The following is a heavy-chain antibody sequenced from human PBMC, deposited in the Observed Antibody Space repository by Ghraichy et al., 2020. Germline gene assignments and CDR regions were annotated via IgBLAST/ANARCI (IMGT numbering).Heavy chain of an antibody. V-gene: IGHV3-21*01. CDR2: ISSSSSYI. CDR3: AGDLEWLHDY. Sequence: GGSLRLSCAASGFTFSSYSMNWVRQAPGKGLEWVSSISSSSSYIYYADPVKGRFTISRDNAKNSLYLQMNSLRAEDTAVYYCAGDLEWLHDYWGQGTLVTVSS. J-gene: IGHJ4*02. CDR1: GFTFSSYS. D-gene: IGHD5-12*01.